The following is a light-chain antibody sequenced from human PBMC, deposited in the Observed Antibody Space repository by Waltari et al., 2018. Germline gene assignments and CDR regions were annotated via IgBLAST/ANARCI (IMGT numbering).Light chain of an antibody. CDR1: RIVRSN. J-gene: IGKJ4*01. CDR3: QQYDYPGLT. CDR2: GAS. V-gene: IGKV3-15*01. Sequence: ETVMTQSPATLYVSPGERATLSCRASRIVRSNLAWYQQKPGQPPRLLIYGASTRASGVPARFSGSGSGTEFTLTISSLQSEDSAVYYCQQYDYPGLTFGGGTKVEIK.